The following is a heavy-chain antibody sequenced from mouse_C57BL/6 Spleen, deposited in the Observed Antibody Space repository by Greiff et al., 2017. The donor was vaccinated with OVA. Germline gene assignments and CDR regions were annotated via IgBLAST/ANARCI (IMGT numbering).Heavy chain of an antibody. CDR3: ARLAAQATYYYAMDY. CDR2: INPNYGTT. CDR1: GYSFPDYN. J-gene: IGHJ4*01. V-gene: IGHV1-39*01. Sequence: EVQLHQSGPELVKPGASVKISCKASGYSFPDYNMTWVQQSHGKSLEWIGVINPNYGTTSYNQKFKGKATLTVDQSSSTAYMQLNSLTSEDSAVYYCARLAAQATYYYAMDYGGQGTSVTVSS. D-gene: IGHD3-2*02.